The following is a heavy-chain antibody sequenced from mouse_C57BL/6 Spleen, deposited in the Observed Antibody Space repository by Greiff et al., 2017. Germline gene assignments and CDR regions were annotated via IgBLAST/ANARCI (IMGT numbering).Heavy chain of an antibody. Sequence: QVQLQQSGAELARPGASVKLSCKASGYTFTSYGISWVKQRTGQGLEWIGEIYPRSGNTYYNEKFKGKATLTADKSSSTAYMELRSLTSEDSAVYFCARELYYYGSSPLYAMDYWGQGTSVTVSS. J-gene: IGHJ4*01. CDR3: ARELYYYGSSPLYAMDY. D-gene: IGHD1-1*01. CDR1: GYTFTSYG. CDR2: IYPRSGNT. V-gene: IGHV1-81*01.